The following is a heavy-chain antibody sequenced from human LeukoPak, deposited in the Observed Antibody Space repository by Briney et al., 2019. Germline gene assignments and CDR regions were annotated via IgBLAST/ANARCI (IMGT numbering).Heavy chain of an antibody. J-gene: IGHJ6*02. CDR3: ARDRSYGLDV. Sequence: PGGSLRLSCAASGFTFSDYWMHWVRQAPGKGLVWVSLVKSDGSSTSHADSVKGRFTISRDNAKNTLYLQMNSLRAEDTAVYYRARDRSYGLDVWGQGTTVTVSS. CDR1: GFTFSDYW. V-gene: IGHV3-74*01. CDR2: VKSDGSST.